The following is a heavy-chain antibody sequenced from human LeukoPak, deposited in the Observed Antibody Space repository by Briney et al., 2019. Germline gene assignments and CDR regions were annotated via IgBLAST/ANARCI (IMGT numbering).Heavy chain of an antibody. J-gene: IGHJ6*03. V-gene: IGHV1-2*02. CDR3: ARRSIYYYYMDV. CDR1: GYTFTGYY. D-gene: IGHD2-2*01. Sequence: ASVKVSCKASGYTFTGYYMHWVRQAPGQGPEWMGWINPNSGGTNYAQKFQGRVTMTRDTSISTAYMELRSLRSDDTAVYYCARRSIYYYYMDVWGKGTTVTVSS. CDR2: INPNSGGT.